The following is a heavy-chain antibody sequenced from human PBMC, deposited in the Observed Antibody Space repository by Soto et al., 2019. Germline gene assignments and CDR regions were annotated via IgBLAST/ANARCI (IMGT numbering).Heavy chain of an antibody. V-gene: IGHV1-18*01. D-gene: IGHD1-1*01. J-gene: IGHJ4*02. CDR3: ARGRYGDY. Sequence: QVHLVQSGAEVKKPGASVKVSCKCSGYTFTSYGITWVRQAPGQGLEWMGWISAHNGNTDYEQKLQGRVTGTRDTSTSTAYLELRSLRSDDTAVYYCARGRYGDYWGQGALVTVSS. CDR1: GYTFTSYG. CDR2: ISAHNGNT.